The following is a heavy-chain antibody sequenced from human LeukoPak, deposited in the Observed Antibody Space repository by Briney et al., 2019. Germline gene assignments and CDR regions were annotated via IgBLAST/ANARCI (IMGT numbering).Heavy chain of an antibody. Sequence: SETLSLTCTVSGGSISSSSYYSGWIRQPPGKGLEWIGSIYYSGSTYYNPSLKSRVTISVDTSKNQFSLKLSSVTAADTAVYYCARRGFDYWGQGTLVTVSS. J-gene: IGHJ4*02. CDR1: GGSISSSSYY. V-gene: IGHV4-39*01. CDR3: ARRGFDY. CDR2: IYYSGST.